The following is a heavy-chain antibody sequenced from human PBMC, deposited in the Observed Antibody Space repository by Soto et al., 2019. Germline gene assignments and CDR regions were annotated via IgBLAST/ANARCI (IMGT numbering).Heavy chain of an antibody. CDR1: GFTFGDYA. D-gene: IGHD3-22*01. CDR2: IRSKAYGGTT. Sequence: GGSLRLSCTASGFTFGDYAMSWVRQAPGKGLEWVGFIRSKAYGGTTEYAASVKGRFTISRDDSKSIAYLQMNSLKTEDTAVYYCTRDGDYYDCSGYYRYYYYGMDVWGQGTTVTVSS. J-gene: IGHJ6*02. V-gene: IGHV3-49*04. CDR3: TRDGDYYDCSGYYRYYYYGMDV.